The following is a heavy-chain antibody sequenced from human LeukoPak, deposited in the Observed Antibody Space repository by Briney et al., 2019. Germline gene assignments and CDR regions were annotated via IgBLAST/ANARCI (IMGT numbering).Heavy chain of an antibody. CDR1: GGSISGYY. Sequence: PSETLSLTCTVSGGSISGYYWSWIRQPPGKGLEWIGYIYYSGSTNYNPSLKSRVIISVDTSKNQFSLKLSSVTAADTAVYYCARGCSAGTPHNWFDPWGQGTLVTVSS. D-gene: IGHD6-13*01. J-gene: IGHJ5*02. CDR3: ARGCSAGTPHNWFDP. V-gene: IGHV4-59*01. CDR2: IYYSGST.